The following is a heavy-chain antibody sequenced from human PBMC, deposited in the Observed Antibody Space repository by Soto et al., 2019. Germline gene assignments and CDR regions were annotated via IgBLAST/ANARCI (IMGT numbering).Heavy chain of an antibody. CDR1: GGTFSSYA. CDR3: ARVIKRGYSGYDFVY. V-gene: IGHV1-69*13. D-gene: IGHD5-12*01. CDR2: IIPIFGTA. J-gene: IGHJ4*02. Sequence: SVKVSCKASGGTFSSYAISWVRQAPGQGLEWMGGIIPIFGTANYAQKFQGRVTITADESTSTAYMELSSLRSEDTAVYYCARVIKRGYSGYDFVYWGQGTLVTVSS.